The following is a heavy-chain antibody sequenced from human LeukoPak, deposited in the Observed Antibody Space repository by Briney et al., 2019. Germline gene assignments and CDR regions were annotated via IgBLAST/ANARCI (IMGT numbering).Heavy chain of an antibody. D-gene: IGHD4/OR15-4a*01. Sequence: PGGSLRLSCAASGFTFSDYYMSWIRQAPGKGLEWVLYISSSGSTVYYADSVKGRFTISRDNAKNSLYLQMNSLRAEDTAVYYCARDGAPMVSYYMDVWGKGTTVTVSS. V-gene: IGHV3-11*01. J-gene: IGHJ6*03. CDR3: ARDGAPMVSYYMDV. CDR1: GFTFSDYY. CDR2: ISSSGSTV.